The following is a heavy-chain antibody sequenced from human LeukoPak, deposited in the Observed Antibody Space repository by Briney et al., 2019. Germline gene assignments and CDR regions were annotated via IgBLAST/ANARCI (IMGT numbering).Heavy chain of an antibody. Sequence: GSLRLSCAASGFTFSNAWMSWVRQAPGKGLEWIGYIYYSGSTNYNPSLKSRVTISVDTSKNQFSLKLSSVTAADTAVYYCARGNSPTRGAFDIWGQGTMVTVSS. CDR1: GFTFSNAW. V-gene: IGHV4-59*08. J-gene: IGHJ3*02. CDR3: ARGNSPTRGAFDI. D-gene: IGHD2/OR15-2a*01. CDR2: IYYSGST.